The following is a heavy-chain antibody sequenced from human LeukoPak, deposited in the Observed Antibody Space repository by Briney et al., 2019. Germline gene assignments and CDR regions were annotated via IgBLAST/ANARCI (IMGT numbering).Heavy chain of an antibody. V-gene: IGHV3-7*01. Sequence: GGSLRLSCAASGFTFSRYWMSWVRQAPGKGLEWVANIKQDGSEKYYVDSVKGRFTISRDNSKNTLYLQMNSLRAEDTAVYYCARAGGWGYSSSSGYYFDYWGQGTLVTVSS. D-gene: IGHD6-6*01. CDR1: GFTFSRYW. J-gene: IGHJ4*02. CDR2: IKQDGSEK. CDR3: ARAGGWGYSSSSGYYFDY.